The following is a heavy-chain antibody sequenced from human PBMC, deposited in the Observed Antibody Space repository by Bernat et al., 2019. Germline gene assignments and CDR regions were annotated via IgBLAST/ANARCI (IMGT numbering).Heavy chain of an antibody. V-gene: IGHV3-30*03. J-gene: IGHJ4*02. Sequence: QVQLVESGGGVVQPGRSLRLSCEASGFAFSTYGMHLVRQAPGKGPEWVAVITYDEANKFYGASVKGRFTISRDISKSTVYLQMDSLRVEDTAVYYCARDSARDPDEYWGQGTPVTVSS. CDR3: ARDSARDPDEY. D-gene: IGHD5-18*01. CDR1: GFAFSTYG. CDR2: ITYDEANK.